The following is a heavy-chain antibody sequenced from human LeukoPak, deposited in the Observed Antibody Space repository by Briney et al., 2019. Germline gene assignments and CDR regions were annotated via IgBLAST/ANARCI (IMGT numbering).Heavy chain of an antibody. CDR1: GYTFSSYG. CDR3: ARGPPPGVLDG. Sequence: ASVKVSCKASGYTFSSYGINWVRQAPGQGLEWMGWISTYSANTNYAQNLQGRVTMTTDTSTDTAYMELRSLRFDDTAVYYCARGPPPGVLDGWGQGTLVTVSS. J-gene: IGHJ4*02. V-gene: IGHV1-18*01. D-gene: IGHD2-8*01. CDR2: ISTYSANT.